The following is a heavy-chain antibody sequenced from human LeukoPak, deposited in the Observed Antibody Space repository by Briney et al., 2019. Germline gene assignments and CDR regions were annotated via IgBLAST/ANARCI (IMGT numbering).Heavy chain of an antibody. CDR2: IDHSGST. V-gene: IGHV4-34*01. Sequence: PSETLSLTCAVYGGSFSGYYWSWIRQPPGKGLEWIGEIDHSGSTNYNPSLKSRVTISVDTSKNQFSLKLSSVTAADTAVYYCARRTTVRSFDYWGQGTLVTVSS. CDR1: GGSFSGYY. J-gene: IGHJ4*02. CDR3: ARRTTVRSFDY. D-gene: IGHD4-17*01.